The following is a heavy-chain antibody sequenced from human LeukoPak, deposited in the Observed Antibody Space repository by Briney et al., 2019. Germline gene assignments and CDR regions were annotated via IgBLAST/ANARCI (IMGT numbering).Heavy chain of an antibody. CDR2: IWSDGCNK. V-gene: IGHV3-33*01. Sequence: GGSRRLSCAASGFTFSDYGIRWVRRAPGKGLEWVAVIWSDGCNKYYADSVKGRFTISRDNSRKTLYLQMNSLRVEDTAVYYYVRASGRSDYWGQGTLVTVSS. CDR3: VRASGRSDY. CDR1: GFTFSDYG. J-gene: IGHJ4*02. D-gene: IGHD3-10*01.